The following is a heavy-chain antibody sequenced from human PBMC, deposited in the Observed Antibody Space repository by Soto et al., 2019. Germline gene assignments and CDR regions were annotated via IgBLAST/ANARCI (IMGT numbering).Heavy chain of an antibody. CDR3: ARLGEDIVVVPAASGFDP. D-gene: IGHD2-2*01. V-gene: IGHV4-4*07. CDR2: IYTSGST. Sequence: PSETLSLTCTVSGGSISNYYWSWIRQPAGKGLEWIGRIYTSGSTDYNPSLKSRVTISVDTSKNQFSLKLSSVTAADTAVYYCARLGEDIVVVPAASGFDPWGQGTLVTVSS. CDR1: GGSISNYY. J-gene: IGHJ5*02.